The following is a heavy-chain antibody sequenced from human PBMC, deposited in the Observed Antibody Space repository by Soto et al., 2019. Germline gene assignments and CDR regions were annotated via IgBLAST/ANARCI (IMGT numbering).Heavy chain of an antibody. D-gene: IGHD3-9*01. CDR1: GYTFTSYG. V-gene: IGHV1-18*04. Sequence: GASVKGSCKASGYTFTSYGISWVRQAPGQGLEWMGWISAYNGNTNYAQKLQGRVTMTTDTSTSTAYMELRSLRSDDTAVYYCARDGDILTGYSSPGHYGMDVWGQGTTVTVSS. J-gene: IGHJ6*02. CDR2: ISAYNGNT. CDR3: ARDGDILTGYSSPGHYGMDV.